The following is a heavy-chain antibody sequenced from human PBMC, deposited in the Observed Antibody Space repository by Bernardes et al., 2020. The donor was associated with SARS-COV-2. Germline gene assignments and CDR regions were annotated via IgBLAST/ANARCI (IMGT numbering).Heavy chain of an antibody. CDR1: GFTFSPYW. J-gene: IGHJ4*02. CDR3: ASSYYASGRY. CDR2: INSDGIIT. Sequence: GSLRLSCAASGFTFSPYWMYWVRQAPGKGLLWVSRINSDGIITNYADSVKGRFTISRDNAKSTLYLQMNSLRAEDTAVYYCASSYYASGRYWGQGTLVTVSS. V-gene: IGHV3-74*01. D-gene: IGHD3-10*01.